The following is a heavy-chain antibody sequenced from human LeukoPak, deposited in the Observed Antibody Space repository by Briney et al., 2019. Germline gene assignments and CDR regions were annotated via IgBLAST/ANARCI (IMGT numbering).Heavy chain of an antibody. D-gene: IGHD3-22*01. Sequence: ASVKVSCKASGYTLTSYDINWVRQATGQGLEWMGWMNPNSGNTGYAQKLQGRVTMTRNTSISTAYMELSSLRSEDTAVYYCARRTYYYDSSGYYIDYWGQGTLVTVSS. CDR1: GYTLTSYD. V-gene: IGHV1-8*01. CDR2: MNPNSGNT. J-gene: IGHJ4*02. CDR3: ARRTYYYDSSGYYIDY.